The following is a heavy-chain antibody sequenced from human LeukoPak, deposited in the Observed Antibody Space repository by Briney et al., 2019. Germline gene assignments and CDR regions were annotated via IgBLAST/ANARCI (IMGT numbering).Heavy chain of an antibody. CDR1: GYTFTGYY. J-gene: IGHJ5*02. D-gene: IGHD2-2*01. V-gene: IGHV1-2*02. CDR3: ASDPLYCSSTSCYWFDP. CDR2: INPSSGGT. Sequence: ASVTVSCKASGYTFTGYYMHWVRQAPGQGLEWMGWINPSSGGTNYAQKFQGRVTMTRDTSISTAYMELSRLRSDDTAVYYCASDPLYCSSTSCYWFDPWGQGTLVTVSS.